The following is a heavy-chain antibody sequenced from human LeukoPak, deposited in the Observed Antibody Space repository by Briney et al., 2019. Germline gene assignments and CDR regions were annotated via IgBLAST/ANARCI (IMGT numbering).Heavy chain of an antibody. CDR2: INTDGSST. D-gene: IGHD6-13*01. J-gene: IGHJ4*02. Sequence: GGSLRLSCAASGFSFTNYWMHWLRLAPGKRLVWLSRINTDGSSTSYADSVKGRFTISRDNAKNTLYLQMNSLRAEDTAVYYCARDASKGQLVLGSDYWGQGTLVTVSS. CDR3: ARDASKGQLVLGSDY. V-gene: IGHV3-74*01. CDR1: GFSFTNYW.